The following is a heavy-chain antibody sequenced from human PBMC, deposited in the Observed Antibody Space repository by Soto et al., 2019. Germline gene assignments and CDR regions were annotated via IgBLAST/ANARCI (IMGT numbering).Heavy chain of an antibody. V-gene: IGHV3-21*01. D-gene: IGHD6-6*01. Sequence: EVQLVESGGGLVKPGGSLRLSCAASGFTFSSYSMNWVRQAPGKGLEWVSSISRSSSYIYYADSVKGRFTISRDNAKNSLYLQMNSLRAEDTAVYYCARIAARPGNFDYWGQGTMVTVSS. CDR3: ARIAARPGNFDY. CDR1: GFTFSSYS. J-gene: IGHJ4*02. CDR2: ISRSSSYI.